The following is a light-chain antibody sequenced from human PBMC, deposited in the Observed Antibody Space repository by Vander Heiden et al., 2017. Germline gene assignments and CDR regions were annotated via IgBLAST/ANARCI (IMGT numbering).Light chain of an antibody. CDR1: QSVLYSSNNKNY. CDR3: QQYYRTPIT. CDR2: WAS. J-gene: IGKJ3*01. Sequence: DLVMTQSPASLAVSLGERATINCKSSQSVLYSSNNKNYLAWYQQKPGQPPKLLIYWASTRESGVPDRCSGSGSGTEYTLTISSLQAEDVAVYYCQQYYRTPITFGPGTKVEIK. V-gene: IGKV4-1*01.